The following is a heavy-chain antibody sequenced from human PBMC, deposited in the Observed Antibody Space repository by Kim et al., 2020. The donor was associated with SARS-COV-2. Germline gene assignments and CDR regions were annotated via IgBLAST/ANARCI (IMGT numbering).Heavy chain of an antibody. Sequence: GGSLRLSCAASGFTFSSYAMSWVRQAPGKGLEWVSGITNGGGGTYYGDSVKGRFIISRDNSKNTLYLQMNRLRAEDTAVYYCAKDRDGDYVDYWGQGTLVTVSS. CDR2: ITNGGGGT. V-gene: IGHV3-23*01. CDR3: AKDRDGDYVDY. D-gene: IGHD4-17*01. J-gene: IGHJ4*02. CDR1: GFTFSSYA.